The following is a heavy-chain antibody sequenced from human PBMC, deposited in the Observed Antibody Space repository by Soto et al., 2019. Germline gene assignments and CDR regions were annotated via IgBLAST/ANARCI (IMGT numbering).Heavy chain of an antibody. CDR3: ARGYCGGGGCCLRRDAFDV. J-gene: IGHJ3*01. D-gene: IGHD2-15*01. CDR2: INPSSTHI. V-gene: IGHV3-21*01. Sequence: EVQLVESGGGLVVPGGSLSLSCVASGFTFSSYHMSWVRQAPGKGLEWVSSINPSSTHIYYADSVRGRFAISRDHSKNSLYLQMNSLRTEDAAVYYCARGYCGGGGCCLRRDAFDVWGQGTLVTVSS. CDR1: GFTFSSYH.